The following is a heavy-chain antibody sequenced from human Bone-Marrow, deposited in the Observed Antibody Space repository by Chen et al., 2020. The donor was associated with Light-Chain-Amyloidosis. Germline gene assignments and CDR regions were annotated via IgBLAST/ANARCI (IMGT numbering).Heavy chain of an antibody. CDR1: GYTFPNYW. V-gene: IGHV5-51*01. D-gene: IGHD5-12*01. CDR2: IYPDDSDA. J-gene: IGHJ4*02. CDR3: ARRRDGYNFDY. Sequence: EVQLEQSGPEVKKPGESRKIPCKGFGYTFPNYWIGWVRQMPGKGLEWMGVIYPDDSDARYSLSFEGQVTISADKSITTAYLQWRSLKASDTAMYYCARRRDGYNFDYWGQGTLVTVSS.